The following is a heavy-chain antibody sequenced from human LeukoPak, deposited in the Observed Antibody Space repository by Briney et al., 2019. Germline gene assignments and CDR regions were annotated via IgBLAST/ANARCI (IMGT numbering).Heavy chain of an antibody. Sequence: GRSLRLSCAASGFTFSSYGMHWVRQAPGKGLEWVAVIWYDGTIKYYADSVKGRFTISRDNSKNTLYLQMNSLRAEDTAVYYCARAVGPFDFWGQGTIVIVSS. CDR3: ARAVGPFDF. V-gene: IGHV3-33*08. CDR1: GFTFSSYG. CDR2: IWYDGTIK. J-gene: IGHJ3*01.